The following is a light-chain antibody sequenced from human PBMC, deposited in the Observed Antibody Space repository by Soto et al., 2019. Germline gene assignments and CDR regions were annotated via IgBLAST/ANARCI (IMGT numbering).Light chain of an antibody. CDR3: QSYDSSLSGWV. Sequence: QSVLTQPASVSGSPGQSITISCTGTSSDVGGYNYVSWYQQHPGKAPKLLIYGNSNWPSGVPDRFSGSKSGTSASLAITGLQAEDEADYYCQSYDSSLSGWVFGGGTKVTVL. CDR2: GNS. J-gene: IGLJ3*02. V-gene: IGLV1-40*01. CDR1: SSDVGGYNY.